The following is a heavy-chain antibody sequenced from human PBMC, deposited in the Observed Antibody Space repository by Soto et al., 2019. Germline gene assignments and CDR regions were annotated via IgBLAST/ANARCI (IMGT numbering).Heavy chain of an antibody. V-gene: IGHV3-64*04. CDR3: AKHGYIGPYYYYGMDV. D-gene: IGHD3-22*01. J-gene: IGHJ6*02. CDR2: ISSNGGST. CDR1: GFTFSSYA. Sequence: GGSLRLSCSASGFTFSSYAMHWVRQAPGKGLEYVSAISSNGGSTYYADSVKGRFTISRDNSKNTLYLQMNSLRAEDTAVYYCAKHGYIGPYYYYGMDVWGQGTTVTVSS.